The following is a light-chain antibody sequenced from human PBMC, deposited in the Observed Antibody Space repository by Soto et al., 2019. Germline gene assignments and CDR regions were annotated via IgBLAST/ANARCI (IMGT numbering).Light chain of an antibody. CDR3: MQAYKLVT. J-gene: IGKJ2*01. CDR1: QSLLHSNGYNY. V-gene: IGKV2-28*01. CDR2: LGS. Sequence: DIVMTQSPLSLPVTPGEPASISCRSSQSLLHSNGYNYLDWYLQKPGQSPQLLIYLGSNRASGVPDRFSGSGSGTDFTLKISRVEAEDVGVYYCMQAYKLVTFGQGTKLEIK.